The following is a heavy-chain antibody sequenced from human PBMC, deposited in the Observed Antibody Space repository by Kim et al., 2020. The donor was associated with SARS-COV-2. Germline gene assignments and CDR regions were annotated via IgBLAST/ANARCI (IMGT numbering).Heavy chain of an antibody. Sequence: GGSLRLSCAASGFTFSSYSMNWVRQAPGKGLEWVSSISSSSSYIYYADSVKGRFTISRDNAENSVFLQMNSLRAEDTAVYYCARARGGNGCSDYWGQGTLVTVSS. CDR1: GFTFSSYS. V-gene: IGHV3-21*01. CDR3: ARARGGNGCSDY. CDR2: ISSSSSYI. D-gene: IGHD2-8*01. J-gene: IGHJ4*02.